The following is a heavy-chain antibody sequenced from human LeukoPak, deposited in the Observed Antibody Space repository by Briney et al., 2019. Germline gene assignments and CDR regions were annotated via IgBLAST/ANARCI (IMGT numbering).Heavy chain of an antibody. CDR2: INHSGST. CDR1: GNSFGGYY. Sequence: SETLSLTCTVSGNSFGGYYWSWVRQPPGKGLEWIGEINHSGSTNYNPSLKSRVTISVDTSKNQFSLKLSSVTAADTAVYYCARVLRSYYYGSGSLGDWFDPWGQGTLVTVSS. CDR3: ARVLRSYYYGSGSLGDWFDP. J-gene: IGHJ5*02. V-gene: IGHV4-34*01. D-gene: IGHD3-10*01.